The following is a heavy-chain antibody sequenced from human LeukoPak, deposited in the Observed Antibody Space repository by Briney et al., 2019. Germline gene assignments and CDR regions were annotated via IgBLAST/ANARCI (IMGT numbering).Heavy chain of an antibody. CDR1: GFIFSRYS. CDR2: INSGSSTT. Sequence: GGSLRLSCEGSGFIFSRYSSYAMNWVRQAPGKGLEWVSYINSGSSTTHYADSVKGRFTISRGDAKNSLYLQMSGLRAEDTAVYYCASDSSIHYGYWGQGTLVTVSS. CDR3: ASDSSIHYGY. J-gene: IGHJ4*02. D-gene: IGHD3-22*01. V-gene: IGHV3-48*01.